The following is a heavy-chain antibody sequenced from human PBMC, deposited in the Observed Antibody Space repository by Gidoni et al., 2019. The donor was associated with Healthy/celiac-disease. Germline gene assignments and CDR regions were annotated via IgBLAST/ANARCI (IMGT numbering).Heavy chain of an antibody. CDR1: GDSFTSYG. CDR3: ARPSCSGGSCYSGFDY. Sequence: EVQLVQSGAEVKKPGGSLKISCKGSGDSFTSYGIGWVRQMPGKGLECMGIISPGDSDTRYSPSFQGQVTISADKSISTAYRQWSSLKASDTAMYYCARPSCSGGSCYSGFDYWGQGT. V-gene: IGHV5-51*01. J-gene: IGHJ4*02. CDR2: ISPGDSDT. D-gene: IGHD2-15*01.